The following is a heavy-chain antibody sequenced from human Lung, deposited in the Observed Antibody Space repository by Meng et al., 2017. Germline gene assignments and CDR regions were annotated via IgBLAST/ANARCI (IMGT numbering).Heavy chain of an antibody. D-gene: IGHD4-11*01. CDR2: INHSGST. Sequence: QVHLRQWGAGLLKPSETLSLTCGVTGGCLREYYWSLIRQPRGKGLEWIGEINHSGSTNYDPSLESRATISVDTSQTNLSLKLSSVTAADSAVYYCARGPTTMAHDFDYWGQGTLVTVSS. CDR3: ARGPTTMAHDFDY. CDR1: GGCLREYY. J-gene: IGHJ4*02. V-gene: IGHV4-34*01.